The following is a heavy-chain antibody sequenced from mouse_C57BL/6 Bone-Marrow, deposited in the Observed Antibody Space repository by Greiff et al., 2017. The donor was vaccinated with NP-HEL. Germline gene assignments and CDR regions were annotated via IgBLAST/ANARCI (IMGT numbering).Heavy chain of an antibody. CDR1: GYTFTSYW. CDR2: IHPNSGST. CDR3: TRRQLRAWFFY. V-gene: IGHV1-64*01. J-gene: IGHJ3*01. Sequence: QVQLQQPGAELVKPGASVKLSCKASGYTFTSYWMHWVKQRPGQGLEWIGMIHPNSGSTNYNEKFKSKATLTVDKSSSTAYMQLSSLTSEDSAVYYCTRRQLRAWFFYWGQGTLVTVSA. D-gene: IGHD3-2*02.